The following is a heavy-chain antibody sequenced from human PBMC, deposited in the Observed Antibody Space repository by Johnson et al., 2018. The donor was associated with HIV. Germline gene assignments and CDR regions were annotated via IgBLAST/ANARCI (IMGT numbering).Heavy chain of an antibody. CDR2: IKSKTDGGTT. CDR1: GFTFSSYA. Sequence: VQLVESGGGVVQPGRSLRLSCAASGFTFSSYAMHWVRQAPGQGLEWVGRIKSKTDGGTTDYAAPVKGRFTISRDDSKNTLYLQMNSLRAEDTAVYYCARDQDWGYYDTTAFDIWGQGTMVTVSP. V-gene: IGHV3-15*01. CDR3: ARDQDWGYYDTTAFDI. D-gene: IGHD3-16*01. J-gene: IGHJ3*02.